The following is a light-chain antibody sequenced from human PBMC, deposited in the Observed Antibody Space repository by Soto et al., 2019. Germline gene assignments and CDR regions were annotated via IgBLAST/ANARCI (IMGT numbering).Light chain of an antibody. CDR2: QAS. J-gene: IGKJ1*01. CDR1: QSISSW. Sequence: DIQMTQSPSTLSASVGDRVTITCRASQSISSWLAWYQQKPGKAPKLLIYQASNLDSGVPSRFSGSGSGTEFPLTIGSLQPDDFASYYCQQYDSFSTWTFGQGTKVEIK. V-gene: IGKV1-5*03. CDR3: QQYDSFSTWT.